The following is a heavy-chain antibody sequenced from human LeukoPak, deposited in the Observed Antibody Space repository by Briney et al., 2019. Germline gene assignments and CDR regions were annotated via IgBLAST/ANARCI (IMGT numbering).Heavy chain of an antibody. V-gene: IGHV4-4*02. CDR2: IYHSGST. J-gene: IGHJ4*02. Sequence: GSLRLSCAASGFTFSSYEMSWVRQPPGKGLEWIGEIYHSGSTNYNPSLKSRVTISVDKSKNQFSLKLSSVTAADTAVYYCARSSTNFDDWGQGTLVTVSS. D-gene: IGHD2-2*01. CDR3: ARSSTNFDD. CDR1: GFTFSSYEM.